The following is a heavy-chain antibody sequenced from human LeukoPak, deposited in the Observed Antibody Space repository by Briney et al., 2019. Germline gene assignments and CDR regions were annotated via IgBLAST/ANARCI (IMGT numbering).Heavy chain of an antibody. CDR2: ISGSGGST. Sequence: GGSLRLSCAASGLTFSSYAMSWVRQAPGKGLEWVSAISGSGGSTYYADSVKGRFTISRDNSKNTLYLQMNSLRAEDTAVYYCAKDAPGYDFWSGQNWFDPWGQGTLVSVSS. CDR3: AKDAPGYDFWSGQNWFDP. CDR1: GLTFSSYA. V-gene: IGHV3-23*01. D-gene: IGHD3-3*01. J-gene: IGHJ5*02.